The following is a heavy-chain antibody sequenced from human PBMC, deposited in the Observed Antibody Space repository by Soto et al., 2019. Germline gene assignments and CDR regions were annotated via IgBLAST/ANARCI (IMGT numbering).Heavy chain of an antibody. D-gene: IGHD6-6*01. CDR1: GGSISSDDHY. Sequence: QVQLQESGPGLVKPSQTLSLTCTVSGGSISSDDHYWTWSRQPPGKGLEWIGYIYYTGSTNYNPSLKRRVTISMDTSKNQFSLKVNSVTAADTAVYYCARDRSNSPDFFDFWGQGTLVTVSS. V-gene: IGHV4-30-4*01. CDR2: IYYTGST. CDR3: ARDRSNSPDFFDF. J-gene: IGHJ4*02.